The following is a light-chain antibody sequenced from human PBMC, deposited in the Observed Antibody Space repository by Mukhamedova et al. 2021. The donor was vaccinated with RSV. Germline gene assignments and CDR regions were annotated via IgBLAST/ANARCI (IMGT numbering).Light chain of an antibody. J-gene: IGKJ1*01. V-gene: IGKV1-5*03. CDR3: QQYNTYSAT. Sequence: WYQRRVHGKAPKLLIYKASSLESGVPSRFSVSGSGTEFTLTISSLQPDDFATYYCQQYNTYSATFGQGTKVEIK. CDR2: KAS.